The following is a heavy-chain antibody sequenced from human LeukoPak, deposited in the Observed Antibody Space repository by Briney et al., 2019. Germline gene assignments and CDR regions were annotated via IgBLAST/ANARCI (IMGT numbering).Heavy chain of an antibody. J-gene: IGHJ5*02. D-gene: IGHD3-9*01. Sequence: SETLSLTCTVSGGSISSSSHYWGWIRQPPGKGLEWIGTIYYSGSTYYNPSLKSRVTISVDTSKNQFSLKLSSVTAADTAVYYCARDQAELRYFDWSPHGFDPWGQGTLVTVSS. CDR2: IYYSGST. CDR1: GGSISSSSHY. V-gene: IGHV4-39*07. CDR3: ARDQAELRYFDWSPHGFDP.